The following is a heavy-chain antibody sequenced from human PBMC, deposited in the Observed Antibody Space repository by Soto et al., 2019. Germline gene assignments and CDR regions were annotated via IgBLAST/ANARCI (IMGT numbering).Heavy chain of an antibody. CDR2: IYHSGST. V-gene: IGHV4-30-2*01. D-gene: IGHD3-22*01. CDR3: ARGAVVNFDS. CDR1: GGPISSGGSS. J-gene: IGHJ4*02. Sequence: SETLSLTCAVSGGPISSGGSSWTWIRQPPGKGLEWIGYIYHSGSTYYNPSLKSRVTISVDRSKNQFSLKLTSVTAADTAVYYCARGAVVNFDSWGQGTLVTVSS.